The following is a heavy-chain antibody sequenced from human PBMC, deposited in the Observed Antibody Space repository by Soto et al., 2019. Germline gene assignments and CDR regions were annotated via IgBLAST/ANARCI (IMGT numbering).Heavy chain of an antibody. CDR2: INHSGGT. CDR3: ARRNGFRSSWYRFDY. J-gene: IGHJ4*02. V-gene: IGHV4-34*01. Sequence: QVQLQQWGAGLLKPSETLSLTCAVYGGSFSGYYWSWIRQPPGKGLEWIGEINHSGGTNYNPSLKSRVTISVDTSKNQFSLKLSSVTAADTAVYYCARRNGFRSSWYRFDYWGQGTLVTVSS. CDR1: GGSFSGYY. D-gene: IGHD6-13*01.